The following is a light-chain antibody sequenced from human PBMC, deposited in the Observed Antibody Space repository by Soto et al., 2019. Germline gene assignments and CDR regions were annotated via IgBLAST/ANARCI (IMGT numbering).Light chain of an antibody. CDR3: QQYGSSPLT. J-gene: IGKJ4*01. V-gene: IGKV3-20*01. Sequence: PVETATVCGTASQSVSSSYLAWYQQQPGQAPRLLIYGASIRAPDIPDRFSGSGSGTDFTLTISRLEPEDFALYYCQQYGSSPLTFGGGTKVAIK. CDR1: QSVSSSY. CDR2: GAS.